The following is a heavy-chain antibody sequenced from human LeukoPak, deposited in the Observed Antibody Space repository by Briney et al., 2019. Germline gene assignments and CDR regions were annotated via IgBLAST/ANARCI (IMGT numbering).Heavy chain of an antibody. J-gene: IGHJ4*02. V-gene: IGHV1-8*01. D-gene: IGHD2-2*01. Sequence: ASVKVSCTASGYTFTSYDINWVRQATGQGLEWMGWMNPNSGNTGYAQKFQGRVTMTRNTSISTAYMELSSLRSEDTAVYYCARAYYHCSSTSCYLGYWGQGTLVTVSS. CDR3: ARAYYHCSSTSCYLGY. CDR1: GYTFTSYD. CDR2: MNPNSGNT.